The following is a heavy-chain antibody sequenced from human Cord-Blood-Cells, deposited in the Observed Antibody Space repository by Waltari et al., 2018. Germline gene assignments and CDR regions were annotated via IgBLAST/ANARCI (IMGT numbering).Heavy chain of an antibody. CDR2: IYTSGGT. D-gene: IGHD1-26*01. CDR3: ARGERWELDY. J-gene: IGHJ4*02. V-gene: IGHV4-4*07. Sequence: QVPLQESGPGLAKRSETLCLTRTVYGGSISSYYWSWIRQPAGKGLEWVGRIYTSGGTNYNPSLKSRVTMSVDTSKNQFSLKLSSVTAADTAVYYCARGERWELDYWGQGTLVTVSS. CDR1: GGSISSYY.